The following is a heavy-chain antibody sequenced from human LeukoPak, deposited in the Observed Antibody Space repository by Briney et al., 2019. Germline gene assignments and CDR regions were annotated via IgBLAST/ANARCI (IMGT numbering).Heavy chain of an antibody. CDR2: ISSSSSYI. V-gene: IGHV3-21*01. J-gene: IGHJ4*02. D-gene: IGHD2-15*01. CDR1: GFTFSSYS. Sequence: GGSLRLSCAASGFTFSSYSMNGVRQAPGEGLEWVSSISSSSSYIYYADSVKGRFTISRDNAKNSLYLQMNSVRADDTAVYYCARDCSGGSCYYSMAFDYWGQGTLVTVSS. CDR3: ARDCSGGSCYYSMAFDY.